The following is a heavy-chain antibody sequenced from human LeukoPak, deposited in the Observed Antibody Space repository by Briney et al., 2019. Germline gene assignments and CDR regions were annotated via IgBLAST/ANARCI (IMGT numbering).Heavy chain of an antibody. CDR2: IIPIFGTA. CDR1: GGTFSSYA. V-gene: IGHV1-69*05. D-gene: IGHD4-11*01. CDR3: VLGDYSNLHYYYYYCMDV. J-gene: IGHJ6*03. Sequence: SVKVSCKASGGTFSSYAVSWVRQAPGQGLEWMGGIIPIFGTANYAQKFQGRVTITTDESTSTAYMELSSLRSEDTAVYYCVLGDYSNLHYYYYYCMDVWGKGTTVTVSS.